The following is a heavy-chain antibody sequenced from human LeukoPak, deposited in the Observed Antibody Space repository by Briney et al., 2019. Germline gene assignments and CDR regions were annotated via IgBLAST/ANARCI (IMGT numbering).Heavy chain of an antibody. CDR1: GFTFSLYW. V-gene: IGHV3-7*01. CDR2: IKPDGSEK. J-gene: IGHJ4*02. Sequence: GGSLRLSCAASGFTFSLYWMTWVRQAPGKGLEWVANIKPDGSEKYYVDSVKGRFTISRDNAKNSLYLQMNSLRVEDTAVYYCARDSSMVDNADYWGQGSLVTVSS. D-gene: IGHD3-10*01. CDR3: ARDSSMVDNADY.